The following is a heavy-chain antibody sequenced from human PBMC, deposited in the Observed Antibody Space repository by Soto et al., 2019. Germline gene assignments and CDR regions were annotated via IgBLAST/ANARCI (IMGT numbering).Heavy chain of an antibody. J-gene: IGHJ4*02. CDR3: ARAVGATASYHFDY. CDR2: INPSGGST. D-gene: IGHD1-26*01. CDR1: GYTFTTYY. Sequence: ASVKVSCKASGYTFTTYYMHWVRQAPGQGLEWMGIINPSGGSTSYAQKFQGRVTMTRDTSTSTVYMELSSLRFEDSAVYYCARAVGATASYHFDYWGQGTLVTVSS. V-gene: IGHV1-46*01.